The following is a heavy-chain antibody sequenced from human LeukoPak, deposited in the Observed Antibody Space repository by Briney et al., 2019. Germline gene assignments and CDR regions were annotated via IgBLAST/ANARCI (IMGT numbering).Heavy chain of an antibody. CDR3: ARVYDSSGSFDY. Sequence: SETLSLTCTVSGGSISSSSYYWGWIRQPPGKGLEWIGYIYHSGSTYYNPSLKSRVTISVDRSKNQFSLKLSSVTAADTAVYYCARVYDSSGSFDYWGQGTLVTVSS. J-gene: IGHJ4*02. D-gene: IGHD3-22*01. V-gene: IGHV4-30-2*01. CDR1: GGSISSSSYY. CDR2: IYHSGST.